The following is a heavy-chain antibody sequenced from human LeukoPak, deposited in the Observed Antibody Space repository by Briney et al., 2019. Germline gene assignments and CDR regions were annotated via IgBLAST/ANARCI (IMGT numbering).Heavy chain of an antibody. CDR1: GGSFSGYY. J-gene: IGHJ4*02. CDR3: AIDGYKWRATFDY. V-gene: IGHV4-34*01. CDR2: INHSGST. Sequence: SETLSLTCAVYGGSFSGYYWSWIRQPPGKGLEWIGEINHSGSTNYNPSLKSRVTISVATSKNQFSLKLSSVTAADTAVYYCAIDGYKWRATFDYWGQGTLVTVSP. D-gene: IGHD5-24*01.